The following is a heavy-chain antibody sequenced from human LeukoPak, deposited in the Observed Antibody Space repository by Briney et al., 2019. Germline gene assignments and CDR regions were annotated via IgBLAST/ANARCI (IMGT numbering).Heavy chain of an antibody. D-gene: IGHD1-20*01. CDR1: GYTFTSYG. Sequence: ASVKVSCKASGYTFTSYGISWVRQAPGQGLEWMGWISAYNGNTNYAQKLQGRVTMTTDTSTSTACMELRSLRSDDTAVYYCARVGNWNYVDYWGQGTLVTVSS. V-gene: IGHV1-18*01. CDR3: ARVGNWNYVDY. CDR2: ISAYNGNT. J-gene: IGHJ4*02.